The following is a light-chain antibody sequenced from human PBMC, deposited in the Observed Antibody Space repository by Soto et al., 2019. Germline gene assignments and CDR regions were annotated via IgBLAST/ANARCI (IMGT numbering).Light chain of an antibody. CDR3: VLYMGSGIWV. CDR2: NIN. CDR1: SGSVSTSSY. V-gene: IGLV8-61*01. J-gene: IGLJ2*01. Sequence: QTVVTQVPSFSVSPGGTVTLTCGLSSGSVSTSSYPSWYQQTPGQAPRTLIYNINTRSSGVPDRFSGSILGNKAALTITGAQADDEFDYYCVLYMGSGIWVFGGGTKVTVL.